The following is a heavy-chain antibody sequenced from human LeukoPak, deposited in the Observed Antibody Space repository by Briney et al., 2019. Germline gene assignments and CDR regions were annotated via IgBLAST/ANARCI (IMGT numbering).Heavy chain of an antibody. D-gene: IGHD6-19*01. CDR3: ARGNSSGWYLDY. V-gene: IGHV3-33*01. Sequence: PGGSLRLSCAASGVTFSSYGMHWVRQAPGKGLEWVAVIWYDGSNKYYADSVKGRFTISRDNSKNTLYLQMNSLRAEDTAVYYCARGNSSGWYLDYWGQGTLVTVSS. J-gene: IGHJ4*02. CDR2: IWYDGSNK. CDR1: GVTFSSYG.